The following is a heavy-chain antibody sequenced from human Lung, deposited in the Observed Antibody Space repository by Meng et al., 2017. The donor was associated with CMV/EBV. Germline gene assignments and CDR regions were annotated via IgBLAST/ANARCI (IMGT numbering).Heavy chain of an antibody. V-gene: IGHV1-2*02. CDR1: GYTFTGYY. CDR3: ARGDLIVVVPATIPRVGMDV. Sequence: SXXVSXQASGYTFTGYYIHWVRQAPGQGLEYMGWINPNSGGTHYAQKFQGRVTMTSDTSISTADMELHRMRSDDTAVYYCARGDLIVVVPATIPRVGMDVWXQGTXVTVSS. J-gene: IGHJ6*02. CDR2: INPNSGGT. D-gene: IGHD2-2*01.